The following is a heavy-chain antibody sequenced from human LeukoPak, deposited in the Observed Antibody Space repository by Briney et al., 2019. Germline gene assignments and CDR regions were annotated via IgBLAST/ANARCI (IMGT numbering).Heavy chain of an antibody. Sequence: PSESLSLTCSVSGGSVSGHYWSWIRQPPGKGLEWIGYIYYSGRTNYNPSLKSRVTISVDTSKNQFSLKLSSVTAADTAVYYCARTRPRYDILTGYYTGPVGYFDYWGQGTLVTVSS. CDR2: IYYSGRT. CDR3: ARTRPRYDILTGYYTGPVGYFDY. J-gene: IGHJ4*02. D-gene: IGHD3-9*01. V-gene: IGHV4-59*02. CDR1: GGSVSGHY.